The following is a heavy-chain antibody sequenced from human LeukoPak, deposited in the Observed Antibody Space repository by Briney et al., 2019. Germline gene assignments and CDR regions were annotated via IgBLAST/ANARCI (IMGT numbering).Heavy chain of an antibody. V-gene: IGHV1-8*01. CDR2: MNPNSGNT. Sequence: ASVKVSCKASGYTFTSYDINWVRQATGQGLEWMGWMNPNSGNTGYAQKFQGRVTMTRNTSISTAYMELSSLRSEDTAVYYCARGYRYCGGDCYSWWGQGTLVTVSS. J-gene: IGHJ4*02. CDR3: ARGYRYCGGDCYSW. CDR1: GYTFTSYD. D-gene: IGHD2-21*02.